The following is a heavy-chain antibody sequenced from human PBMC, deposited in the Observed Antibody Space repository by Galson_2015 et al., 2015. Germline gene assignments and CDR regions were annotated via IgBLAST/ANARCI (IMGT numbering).Heavy chain of an antibody. CDR3: ARAPLRDYGDYELGIYQFNW. V-gene: IGHV3-53*01. Sequence: SLRLSCAASGFTVATHYMSWVRQAPGKGLEWVSVIYSDGWSFYGDSVTGRFAISRDSSKNALYLQMNSLRAEDTAVYYCARAPLRDYGDYELGIYQFNW. J-gene: IGHJ5*01. CDR2: IYSDGWS. CDR1: GFTVATHY. D-gene: IGHD4-17*01.